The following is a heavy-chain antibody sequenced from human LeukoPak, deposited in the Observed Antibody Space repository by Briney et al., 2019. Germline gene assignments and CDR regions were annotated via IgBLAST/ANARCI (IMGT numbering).Heavy chain of an antibody. CDR3: AKVRVGATNWFDP. J-gene: IGHJ5*02. CDR1: GFTFSSYG. D-gene: IGHD1-26*01. V-gene: IGHV3-30*02. CDR2: IRYDGSNK. Sequence: GGSLRLSCAASGFTFSSYGVHWVRQAPGKGLEWVAFIRYDGSNKYYADSVKGRFTISRDNSKNTLYLQMSSLRAEDTAVYYCAKVRVGATNWFDPWGQGTLVTVSS.